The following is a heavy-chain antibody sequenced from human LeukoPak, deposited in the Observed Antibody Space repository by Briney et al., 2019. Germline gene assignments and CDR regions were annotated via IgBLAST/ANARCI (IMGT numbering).Heavy chain of an antibody. CDR2: INPNSGGT. J-gene: IGHJ4*02. V-gene: IGHV1-2*06. D-gene: IGHD3-22*01. CDR1: GYTFTGYY. Sequence: ASVKVSCKASGYTFTGYYMHWVRQAPGQGLEWMGRINPNSGGTNYAQKFQGRVTMTRDTSISTAYMGLSRLRSDDTAVYYCARGGPRITMIVVVITTFDYWGQGTLVTVSS. CDR3: ARGGPRITMIVVVITTFDY.